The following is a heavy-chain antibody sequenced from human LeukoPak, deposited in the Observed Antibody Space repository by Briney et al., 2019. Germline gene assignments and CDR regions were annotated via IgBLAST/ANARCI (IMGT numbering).Heavy chain of an antibody. CDR3: ARDHAGAFDY. CDR2: ISYDGSNK. Sequence: GGSLRLSCAASGFTFSSYAMHWVRQAPGKGLEWVAVISYDGSNKYYADSVKGRFTISRDNSKNTLYLQMNSLRAEDTAVYYCARDHAGAFDYWGQGTLVTDSS. CDR1: GFTFSSYA. D-gene: IGHD1-1*01. J-gene: IGHJ4*02. V-gene: IGHV3-30-3*01.